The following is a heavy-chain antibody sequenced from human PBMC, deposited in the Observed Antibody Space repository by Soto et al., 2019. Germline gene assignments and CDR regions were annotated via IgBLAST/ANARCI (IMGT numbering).Heavy chain of an antibody. V-gene: IGHV3-23*01. Sequence: EVQVLESGGGLIQPGGSLRLSCAFSGLTFSSYAASWVRQAPGKGLEWVSGIAASGHNTYYADSVKGRFTISRDNSNNYLFLHMNNLRAEDMAIYYCATAVGEYFYFFNSWGQGILVTVSP. D-gene: IGHD3-10*01. J-gene: IGHJ4*02. CDR1: GLTFSSYA. CDR3: ATAVGEYFYFFNS. CDR2: IAASGHNT.